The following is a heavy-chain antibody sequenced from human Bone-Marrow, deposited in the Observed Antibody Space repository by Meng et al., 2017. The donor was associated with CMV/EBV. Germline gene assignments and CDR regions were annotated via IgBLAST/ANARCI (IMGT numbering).Heavy chain of an antibody. CDR2: ISSSSSYI. CDR1: GFTFSSYS. V-gene: IGHV3-21*01. J-gene: IGHJ4*02. CDR3: ASGGTGAARSFSGY. D-gene: IGHD6-6*01. Sequence: GSLKISCAASGFTFSSYSMNWVRQAPGKGLEWVSSISSSSSYIYYADSVKGRFTISRDNAKNSLYLQMNSLRAEDTAVYYCASGGTGAARSFSGYWGQGTLVTVSS.